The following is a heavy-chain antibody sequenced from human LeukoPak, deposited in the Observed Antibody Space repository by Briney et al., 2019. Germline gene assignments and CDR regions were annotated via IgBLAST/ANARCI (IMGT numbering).Heavy chain of an antibody. J-gene: IGHJ5*02. CDR1: GGTFSSYA. D-gene: IGHD1-14*01. CDR2: IIPIFGTA. Sequence: SVKVSCKASGGTFSSYAISWVRQAPGQGLEWMGGIIPIFGTANYAQKFQGRVTITADESTSTAYMELSSLRPEDTAVYYCARGGNGNHNWFDPWGQGTLVTVSS. CDR3: ARGGNGNHNWFDP. V-gene: IGHV1-69*13.